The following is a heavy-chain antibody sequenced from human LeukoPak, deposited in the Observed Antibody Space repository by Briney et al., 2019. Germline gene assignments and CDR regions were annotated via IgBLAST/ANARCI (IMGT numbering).Heavy chain of an antibody. Sequence: GGSLRLSCAASGFTFSDYMSWIRQAPGKGLEWVSGIGGSGTRTYYADSVKGRFTISRDNAKNSLYLQMNSLRAEDTAVYYCAELGITMIGGVWGKGTTSPSPQ. V-gene: IGHV3-11*04. J-gene: IGHJ6*04. D-gene: IGHD3-10*02. CDR2: IGGSGTRT. CDR1: GFTFSDY. CDR3: AELGITMIGGV.